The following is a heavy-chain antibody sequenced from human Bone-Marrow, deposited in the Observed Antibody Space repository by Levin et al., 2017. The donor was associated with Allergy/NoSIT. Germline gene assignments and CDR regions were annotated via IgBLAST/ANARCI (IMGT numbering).Heavy chain of an antibody. CDR3: ASTKGSTDGGP. V-gene: IGHV1-46*01. Sequence: ASVKVSCKSSASGYSFTRYYMHWVRQAPGQGLEWMGVIDPGNGGTTYSQTFQGRVTITSDTSTSTVYMELSSLRSDDTALYYCASTKGSTDGGPWGQGSLVTVSS. CDR1: GYSFTRYY. CDR2: IDPGNGGT. J-gene: IGHJ5*02. D-gene: IGHD2-2*01.